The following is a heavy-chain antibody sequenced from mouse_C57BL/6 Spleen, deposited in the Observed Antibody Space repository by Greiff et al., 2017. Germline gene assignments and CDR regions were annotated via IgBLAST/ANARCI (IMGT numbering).Heavy chain of an antibody. CDR2: IDPSDSYT. CDR1: GYTFTSYW. D-gene: IGHD2-4*01. V-gene: IGHV1-69*01. CDR3: ARSSLYDYDPSWVAY. Sequence: VQLQQPGAELVMPGASVKLSCKASGYTFTSYWMHWVKQRPGQGLEWIGEIDPSDSYTNYNQKFKGKYTLTVDKSSSTAYMQLSSLTSEDSAVYYCARSSLYDYDPSWVAYWGQGTLVTVSA. J-gene: IGHJ3*01.